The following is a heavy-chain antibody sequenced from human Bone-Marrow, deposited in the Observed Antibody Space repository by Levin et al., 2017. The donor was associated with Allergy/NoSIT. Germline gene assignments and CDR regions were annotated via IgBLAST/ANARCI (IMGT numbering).Heavy chain of an antibody. CDR3: AKLDHYWWQIDH. D-gene: IGHD2-8*02. CDR2: ISSDGNNK. J-gene: IGHJ4*02. V-gene: IGHV3-30*18. Sequence: PAGGSLRLSCAASGFNFDNYGMHWVRQPPGKGLEWVAYISSDGNNKLYADSVEGRFTISRDNSKNTLHLQVNSLRIDDTAVYYCAKLDHYWWQIDHWGQGTLLTVSP. CDR1: GFNFDNYG.